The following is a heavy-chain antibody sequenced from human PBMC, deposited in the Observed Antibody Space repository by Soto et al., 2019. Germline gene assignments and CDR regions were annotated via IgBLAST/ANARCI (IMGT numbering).Heavy chain of an antibody. D-gene: IGHD3-10*01. CDR2: INSDGSST. V-gene: IGHV3-74*01. Sequence: EVQLVESGGGLVQPGGSLRLSCAASGFTFSSYWMHWVRQAPGKGLVWVSRINSDGSSTRDADSVKGRVTISRDNAKDTLYLQMNSLRAEDTAVYYCARAPVITMVRGGTSYYGMDVWGQGTTVTVSS. CDR3: ARAPVITMVRGGTSYYGMDV. CDR1: GFTFSSYW. J-gene: IGHJ6*02.